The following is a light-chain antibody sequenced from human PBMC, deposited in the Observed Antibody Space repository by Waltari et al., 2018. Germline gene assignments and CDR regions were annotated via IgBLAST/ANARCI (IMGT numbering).Light chain of an antibody. CDR3: QNHERLPAT. V-gene: IGKV3-20*01. CDR1: QSISRY. Sequence: EVVLTQSPGPLSLSPGERATLSCRASQSISRYLAWYQQKPGQAPRLLIYGASSRATGTPDRFSGSGSGTDFSLTISRLEPDNFAVYYCQNHERLPATFGQGTKVEIK. CDR2: GAS. J-gene: IGKJ1*01.